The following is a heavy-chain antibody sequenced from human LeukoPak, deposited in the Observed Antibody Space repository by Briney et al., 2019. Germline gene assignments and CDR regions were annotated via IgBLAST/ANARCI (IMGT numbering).Heavy chain of an antibody. CDR3: ARVKFFGTVTTGPEIITEGWFDY. V-gene: IGHV1-69*05. Sequence: SVKVSCKASGGTFSSYAISWVRQAPGQGLEWMGRIIPIFGTANYAQKFQGRVTITTDESTSTAYMELSSLRSEDTAVNYCARVKFFGTVTTGPEIITEGWFDYWGQGTLVTVSS. CDR2: IIPIFGTA. D-gene: IGHD4-17*01. J-gene: IGHJ4*02. CDR1: GGTFSSYA.